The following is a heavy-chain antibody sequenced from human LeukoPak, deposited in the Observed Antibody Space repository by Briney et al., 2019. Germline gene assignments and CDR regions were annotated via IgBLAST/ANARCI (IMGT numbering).Heavy chain of an antibody. CDR1: GFTFSSYA. D-gene: IGHD4-17*01. V-gene: IGHV3-30-3*01. CDR2: ISYDGSNK. CDR3: ASPDDYGDYVVPFDY. Sequence: AGRSLRLPCAASGFTFSSYAMHWVRQAPGKGLEWVAVISYDGSNKYYADSVKGRFTISRDNSKNTLYLQMNSLRAEDTAVYYCASPDDYGDYVVPFDYWGQGTLVTVSS. J-gene: IGHJ4*02.